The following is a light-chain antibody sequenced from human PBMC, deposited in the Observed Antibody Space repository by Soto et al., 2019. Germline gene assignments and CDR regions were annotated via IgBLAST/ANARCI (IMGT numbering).Light chain of an antibody. J-gene: IGKJ1*01. Sequence: EIVLTQSPGTLSLSPGERATLSCRASQSVSSSYLAWYQQKPGHAPSLLIYGASSRATGIPDRFSGSGYGTYFTLTIRRLAPDDFAVYYCQQYGSSPTFGQGTKVEIK. CDR1: QSVSSSY. CDR2: GAS. V-gene: IGKV3-20*01. CDR3: QQYGSSPT.